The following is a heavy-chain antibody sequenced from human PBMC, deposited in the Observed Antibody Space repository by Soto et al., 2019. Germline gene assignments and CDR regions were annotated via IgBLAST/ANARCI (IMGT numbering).Heavy chain of an antibody. CDR2: INHSGST. D-gene: IGHD6-13*01. CDR3: ARAAGYYYYYGMDV. J-gene: IGHJ6*02. V-gene: IGHV4-34*01. CDR1: GGSFSGYY. Sequence: SETLSLTCAVSGGSFSGYYWTWFRQPPGTGLEWIGEINHSGSTNYNPSLKSRVTISVDTSKNQFSLKLSSVTAADTAVYYCARAAGYYYYYGMDVWGQGTTVTVSS.